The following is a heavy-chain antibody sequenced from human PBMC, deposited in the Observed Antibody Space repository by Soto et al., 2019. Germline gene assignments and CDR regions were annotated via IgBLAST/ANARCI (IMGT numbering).Heavy chain of an antibody. CDR2: IYYSGST. D-gene: IGHD5-12*01. V-gene: IGHV4-39*01. J-gene: IGHJ4*02. CDR1: GGSISSSSYY. CDR3: ARRGDSGYDNYYFDY. Sequence: SETLSLTCTVSGGSISSSSYYWGWIRQPPGKGLEWIGSIYYSGSTYYNPSLKSRVTISVDTSKNQFSLKLSSVTAADTAVYYCARRGDSGYDNYYFDYWGQGTLVTVSS.